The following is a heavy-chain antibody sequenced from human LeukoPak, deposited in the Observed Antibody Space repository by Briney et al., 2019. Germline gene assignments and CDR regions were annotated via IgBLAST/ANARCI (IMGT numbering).Heavy chain of an antibody. CDR1: GGSISSYY. D-gene: IGHD6-13*01. CDR2: IYYTGST. Sequence: SETLPLTCTVSGGSISSYYWSWIRQPPGKGLEWIGYIYYTGSTNYNPSLKSRVTISVDKSKSQFSLKLRSVTAADTAVYYCARGIAAAGTFRYWGQGTLVTVSS. CDR3: ARGIAAAGTFRY. V-gene: IGHV4-59*01. J-gene: IGHJ4*02.